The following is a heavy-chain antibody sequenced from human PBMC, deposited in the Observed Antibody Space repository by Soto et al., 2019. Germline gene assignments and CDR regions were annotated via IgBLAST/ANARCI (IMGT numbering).Heavy chain of an antibody. J-gene: IGHJ6*02. Sequence: GGSLRLSCAASGFTFSSYAMSWVRQAPGKGPEWVSAISGSGGSTYYADSVKGRFTISRDNSKNTLYLQMNSLRAEDTAVYYCAISQFPLSSSGKFYYYGMDVWGQGTTVTVSS. D-gene: IGHD6-13*01. CDR1: GFTFSSYA. V-gene: IGHV3-23*01. CDR3: AISQFPLSSSGKFYYYGMDV. CDR2: ISGSGGST.